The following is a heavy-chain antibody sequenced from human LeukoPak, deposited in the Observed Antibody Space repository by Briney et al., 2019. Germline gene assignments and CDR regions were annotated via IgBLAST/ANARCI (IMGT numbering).Heavy chain of an antibody. CDR1: GYTFINNW. J-gene: IGHJ4*02. V-gene: IGHV1-46*01. CDR3: AKAERLGPYYFDY. CDR2: INPTGTRT. D-gene: IGHD3-3*01. Sequence: ASVKVSCKASGYTFINNWMHWVRQAPGQGLEWVGLINPTGTRTLYAQKFQGRVTLTRDMSTTTDYMELSSLTSEDTAVYYCAKAERLGPYYFDYWGQGTLVTVSS.